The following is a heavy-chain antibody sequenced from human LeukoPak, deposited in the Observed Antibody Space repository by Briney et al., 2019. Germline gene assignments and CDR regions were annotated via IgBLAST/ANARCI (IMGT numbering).Heavy chain of an antibody. D-gene: IGHD6-19*01. V-gene: IGHV3-15*07. J-gene: IGHJ4*02. CDR3: TTKIHLYSSGWKYYFDY. CDR2: IKSKADGGTT. CDR1: GFTFSTYA. Sequence: GGSLRLSCAASGFTFSTYAMHWVRQAPGKGLEWVGRIKSKADGGTTDYAAPVKGRFTISRDDSKNTLYLQMNSLKTEDTAVYYCTTKIHLYSSGWKYYFDYWGQGTLVTVSS.